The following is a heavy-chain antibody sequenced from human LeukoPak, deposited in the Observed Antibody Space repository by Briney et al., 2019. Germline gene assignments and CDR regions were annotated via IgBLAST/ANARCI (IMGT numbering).Heavy chain of an antibody. CDR2: IEPDGSGK. V-gene: IGHV3-7*01. D-gene: IGHD2-21*01. CDR1: GFIYSSFW. CDR3: ARSLWPEDY. J-gene: IGHJ4*02. Sequence: GGSLRFSCAASGFIYSSFWMSWVRQAPGKGLEWVANIEPDGSGKYYVDSVRGRFTISRDNAKNSLYLQMNSVRVEDSAVYYCARSLWPEDYWGQGTLVTVSS.